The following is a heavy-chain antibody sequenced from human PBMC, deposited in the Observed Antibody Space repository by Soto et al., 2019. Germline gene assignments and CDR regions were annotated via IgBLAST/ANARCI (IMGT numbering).Heavy chain of an antibody. CDR2: IIPIFGTA. CDR3: ARGVDHGLRNAFDI. V-gene: IGHV1-69*06. D-gene: IGHD4-17*01. J-gene: IGHJ3*02. Sequence: SVKVSCKASGGTFSSYAISWVRQAPGQGLEWMGGIIPIFGTANYAQKFQGRVTITADKSTSTAYMELSSLRSEDTAVYYCARGVDHGLRNAFDIWGQGKMVTVSS. CDR1: GGTFSSYA.